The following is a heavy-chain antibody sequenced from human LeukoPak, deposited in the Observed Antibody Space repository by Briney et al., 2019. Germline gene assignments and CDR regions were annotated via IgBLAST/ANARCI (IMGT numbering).Heavy chain of an antibody. Sequence: SETLSLTCAVYGGSFSGYYWSWIRQPPGKGLEWIGEINHSGSTNYNPSLKSRVTISVDTSKNQFSLKLSSVTASETAVYYCARHRGYVGAFDVWGRGTMVTVSS. D-gene: IGHD3-22*01. CDR2: INHSGST. CDR1: GGSFSGYY. CDR3: ARHRGYVGAFDV. V-gene: IGHV4-34*01. J-gene: IGHJ3*01.